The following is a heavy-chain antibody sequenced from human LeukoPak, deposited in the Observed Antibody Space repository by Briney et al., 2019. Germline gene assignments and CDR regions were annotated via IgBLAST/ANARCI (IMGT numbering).Heavy chain of an antibody. Sequence: SETLSLTCAVYGGSFSGYYWSWIRQPPGKGLEWIGEINHSGSTNYNPSLKSRVTISVDTSKNQFSLKLSSVTAADTAVYYCARENPDSSGYYYLDYWGQGTLVTVSS. CDR1: GGSFSGYY. D-gene: IGHD3-22*01. CDR3: ARENPDSSGYYYLDY. J-gene: IGHJ4*02. CDR2: INHSGST. V-gene: IGHV4-34*01.